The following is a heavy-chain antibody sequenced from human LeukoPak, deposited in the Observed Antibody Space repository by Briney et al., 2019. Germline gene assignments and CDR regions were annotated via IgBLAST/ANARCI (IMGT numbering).Heavy chain of an antibody. J-gene: IGHJ4*02. Sequence: PGGSLRLSCAASGFTFSSYAMSWVRQAPGKGLEWVSAISGSGGSTCYADSVKGRFTISRDNSKNTLYLQMNSLRAEDTAVYYCAKDGLGTTVVTDDYWGQGTLVTVSS. D-gene: IGHD4-23*01. CDR2: ISGSGGST. CDR1: GFTFSSYA. V-gene: IGHV3-23*01. CDR3: AKDGLGTTVVTDDY.